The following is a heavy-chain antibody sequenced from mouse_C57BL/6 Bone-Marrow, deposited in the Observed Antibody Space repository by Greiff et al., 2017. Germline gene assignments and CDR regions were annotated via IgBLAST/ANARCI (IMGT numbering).Heavy chain of an antibody. J-gene: IGHJ1*03. Sequence: FQLQQSGPELVKPGASVKISCKASGYTFTDYYMNWVKQSHGKSLEWIGDINPNNGGTSYNQKFKGKATLTVDKSSSTAYMALRSLTSEDSAVYYCARHGSSHWYFDVWGTGTTVTVSS. V-gene: IGHV1-26*01. CDR2: INPNNGGT. CDR3: ARHGSSHWYFDV. D-gene: IGHD1-1*01. CDR1: GYTFTDYY.